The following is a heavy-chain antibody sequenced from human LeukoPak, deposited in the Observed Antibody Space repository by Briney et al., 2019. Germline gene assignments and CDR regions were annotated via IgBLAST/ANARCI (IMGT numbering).Heavy chain of an antibody. Sequence: SGGSLRLSCAASGFTFSSYSMNWVRQAPGKGLEYVSYISSSSSTIYYGDPVKGRFTISRDNAKNSLYLQMNSLRDEDTAVYYCAKGATPFDFWGQGTLVTVSS. CDR2: ISSSSSTI. V-gene: IGHV3-48*02. CDR3: AKGATPFDF. J-gene: IGHJ4*02. CDR1: GFTFSSYS. D-gene: IGHD1-26*01.